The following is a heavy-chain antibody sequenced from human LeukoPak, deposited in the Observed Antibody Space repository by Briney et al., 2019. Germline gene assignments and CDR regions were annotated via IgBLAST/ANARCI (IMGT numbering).Heavy chain of an antibody. V-gene: IGHV3-21*01. Sequence: PGGSLRLSCAASGFTLSNYDMNWVHQAPGKGLEWVSSISTSSRYIYYKDSVRGRFTISRDDAKNSLYLEMNSLRAEDTAVYYCARADCSSSTCYLRRSWFDPWGQGTLVTVSS. D-gene: IGHD2-2*01. CDR3: ARADCSSSTCYLRRSWFDP. CDR1: GFTLSNYD. J-gene: IGHJ5*02. CDR2: ISTSSRYI.